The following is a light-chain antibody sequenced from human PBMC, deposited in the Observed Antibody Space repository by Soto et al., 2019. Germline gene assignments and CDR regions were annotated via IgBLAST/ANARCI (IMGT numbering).Light chain of an antibody. CDR2: GAS. V-gene: IGKV3-20*01. Sequence: EIVLTQSPGTLSVSPGERATLSCRARPSASSNSFVWYQQKPGKAPRLLIYGASIRATVIPDRFSGSGSGTDFTLTISRPVPEDFGAYHYQHYRSTPPTYTFGQGTKLEIK. CDR3: QHYRSTPPTYT. J-gene: IGKJ2*01. CDR1: PSASSNS.